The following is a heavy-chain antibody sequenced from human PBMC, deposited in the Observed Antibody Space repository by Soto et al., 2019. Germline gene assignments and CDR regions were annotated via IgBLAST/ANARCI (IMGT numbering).Heavy chain of an antibody. CDR3: HLSGYDSHDAFDI. Sequence: PGGSLRLSCVASGFTFADYAMHWVRRIPGKGLEWVAVISYSGDRQYYAESVKGRFTISRDNSKKTLYLQMNSLRAEDTAVYYCHLSGYDSHDAFDIWGQGTMVTVSS. CDR2: ISYSGDRQ. V-gene: IGHV3-30*01. J-gene: IGHJ3*02. D-gene: IGHD5-12*01. CDR1: GFTFADYA.